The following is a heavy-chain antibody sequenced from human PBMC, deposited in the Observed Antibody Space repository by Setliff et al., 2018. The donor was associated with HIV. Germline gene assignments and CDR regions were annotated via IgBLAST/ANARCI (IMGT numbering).Heavy chain of an antibody. CDR3: ARVRRDGNSFDD. V-gene: IGHV4-30-4*08. Sequence: PSETLSLTCTVFGGSVRSDDYYWSWIRQPPGKGLGWIGYIYYTGSTHYNPSLKGRLSMSTSENQFSLKLTSVTAADTAVYYCARVRRDGNSFDDWGQGTLVTVSS. CDR1: GGSVRSDDYY. D-gene: IGHD4-4*01. J-gene: IGHJ4*02. CDR2: IYYTGST.